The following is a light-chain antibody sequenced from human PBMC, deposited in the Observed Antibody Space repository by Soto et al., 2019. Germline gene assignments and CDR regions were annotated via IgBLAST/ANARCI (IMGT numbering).Light chain of an antibody. CDR1: QSVSNN. CDR3: QQYNTWPHT. CDR2: GAS. Sequence: EIVMTQSPATLSVSPGERATLSCRASQSVSNNVAWYQQKPGQAPRLLIYGASTRATGIPARFSGSGSGTELTLTISSLQSEDFAVYYCQQYNTWPHTFGQGTKLEIK. J-gene: IGKJ2*01. V-gene: IGKV3-15*01.